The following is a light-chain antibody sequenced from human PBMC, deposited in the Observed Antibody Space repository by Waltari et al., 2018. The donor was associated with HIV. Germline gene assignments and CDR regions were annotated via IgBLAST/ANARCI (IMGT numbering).Light chain of an antibody. Sequence: QSALTQPASVSGSPGQSITISCTGTSSDVGIYNLVSWYQQHPGKAPKLMIYEGSKRPSGVSNRCSGSKACNTASLTITGLQAEDEADYYCCSYAGSFVIFGGGTKLTVL. CDR2: EGS. CDR1: SSDVGIYNL. CDR3: CSYAGSFVI. V-gene: IGLV2-23*01. J-gene: IGLJ2*01.